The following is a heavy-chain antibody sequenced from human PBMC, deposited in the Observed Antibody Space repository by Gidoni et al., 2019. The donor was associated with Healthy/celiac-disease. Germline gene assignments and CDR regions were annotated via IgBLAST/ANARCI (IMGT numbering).Heavy chain of an antibody. J-gene: IGHJ4*02. V-gene: IGHV3-21*01. CDR2: ISSSSSYI. CDR1: GFTFSSYS. D-gene: IGHD3-3*01. Sequence: EVQLVESGGGLVKPGGSLRLSCAASGFTFSSYSMNWVRQAPGKGLEWVSSISSSSSYIYYADSVKGRFTISRDNAKNSLYLQMNSLRAEDTAVYYCAKTYDFWSGYLDYFDYWGQGTLVTVSS. CDR3: AKTYDFWSGYLDYFDY.